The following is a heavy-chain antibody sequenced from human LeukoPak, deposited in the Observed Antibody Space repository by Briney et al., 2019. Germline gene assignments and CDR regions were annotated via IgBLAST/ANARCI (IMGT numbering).Heavy chain of an antibody. D-gene: IGHD6-19*01. J-gene: IGHJ5*02. Sequence: SETLSLTCAVYGGSFSGYYWSWIRQPPGKGLEWIGEINHSGSTNYNPSLKSRVTISVDTSKNQFSLKLSSVTAADTAVYYCARSRGIAVAARRNNWFDPWGQGTLVTVPS. CDR3: ARSRGIAVAARRNNWFDP. CDR1: GGSFSGYY. V-gene: IGHV4-34*01. CDR2: INHSGST.